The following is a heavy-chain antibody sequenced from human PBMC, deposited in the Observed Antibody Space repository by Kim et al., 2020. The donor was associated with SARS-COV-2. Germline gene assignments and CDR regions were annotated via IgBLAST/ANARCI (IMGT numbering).Heavy chain of an antibody. D-gene: IGHD5-12*01. CDR3: ARAVFGYSGYDSYFDY. CDR2: ISSSGSTI. V-gene: IGHV3-11*04. CDR1: GFTFSDYY. J-gene: IGHJ4*02. Sequence: GGSLRLSCAASGFTFSDYYMSWIRQAPGKGLEWVSYISSSGSTIYYADSVKGRFTISRDNAKNSLYLQMNSLSAEDTAVYYCARAVFGYSGYDSYFDYWGQGTLVTVSS.